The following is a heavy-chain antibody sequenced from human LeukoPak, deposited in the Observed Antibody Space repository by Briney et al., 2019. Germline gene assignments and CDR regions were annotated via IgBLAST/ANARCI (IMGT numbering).Heavy chain of an antibody. CDR2: INPNSGGT. CDR3: AREGVGSANDY. CDR1: GYTFTNYD. V-gene: IGHV1-2*02. Sequence: ASVKVSCKASGYTFTNYDIHWVRQATGQGLEWMGWINPNSGGTNYAQKFQGRVTMTRDTSISTAYMELSRLRSDDTAVYYCAREGVGSANDYWGQGTLVTVSS. D-gene: IGHD1-26*01. J-gene: IGHJ4*02.